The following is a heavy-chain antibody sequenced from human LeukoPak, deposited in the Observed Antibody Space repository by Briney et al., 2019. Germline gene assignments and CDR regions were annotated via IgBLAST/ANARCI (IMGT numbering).Heavy chain of an antibody. J-gene: IGHJ4*02. CDR2: IYSCGST. CDR1: GFTVSSNY. Sequence: GGSLRLSCAASGFTVSSNYMSWVRQAPGKGLEWVSVIYSCGSTYYADSVKGRFTISRDNAKNSLYLQMNSLRAEDTAVYYCARGSTYYDSSGQVPFDYWGQGTLVTVSS. V-gene: IGHV3-66*03. CDR3: ARGSTYYDSSGQVPFDY. D-gene: IGHD3-22*01.